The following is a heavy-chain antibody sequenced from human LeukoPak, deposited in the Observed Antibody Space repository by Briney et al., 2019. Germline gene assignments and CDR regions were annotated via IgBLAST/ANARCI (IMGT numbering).Heavy chain of an antibody. CDR1: GGTFSSYT. CDR2: IIPILGIA. J-gene: IGHJ1*01. CDR3: AGAVAGRISYFQH. V-gene: IGHV1-69*02. D-gene: IGHD6-19*01. Sequence: SSVKVSCKASGGTFSSYTISWVRQAPGQRLEWMGRIIPILGIANYAQKFQGRVTITADKSTSTAYMELSSLRSEDTAVYYCAGAVAGRISYFQHWGQGTLVSVSS.